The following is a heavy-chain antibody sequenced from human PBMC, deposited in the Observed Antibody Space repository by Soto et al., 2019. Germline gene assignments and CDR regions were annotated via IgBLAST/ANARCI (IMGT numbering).Heavy chain of an antibody. V-gene: IGHV1-69*01. Sequence: QVQLVQSGAEVKKPGSSVKVSCKASGGTFSSYAISWVRQAPGQGLEWMGGIIPIFGTANYAQKFQGRATITADESTSTAYMELSSLRSEETRVYCCATALNPPCRTGTWGQGTMVTVSS. CDR2: IIPIFGTA. CDR1: GGTFSSYA. CDR3: ATALNPPCRTGT. D-gene: IGHD1-1*01. J-gene: IGHJ5*01.